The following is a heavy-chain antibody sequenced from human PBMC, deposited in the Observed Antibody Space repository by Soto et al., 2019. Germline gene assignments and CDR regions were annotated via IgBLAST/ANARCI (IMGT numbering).Heavy chain of an antibody. CDR1: GFTFSTSW. V-gene: IGHV3-7*03. CDR3: VSWLFAHFDN. J-gene: IGHJ4*02. CDR2: INPDGSAQ. Sequence: PGGSLRLSCAASGFTFSTSWVNWVRQAPGKGLEWVANINPDGSAQYYVDSVKGRFTISRDNAKNSLFLQMNSLRADDTAVYYCVSWLFAHFDNWGQGPTVTVSS. D-gene: IGHD5-12*01.